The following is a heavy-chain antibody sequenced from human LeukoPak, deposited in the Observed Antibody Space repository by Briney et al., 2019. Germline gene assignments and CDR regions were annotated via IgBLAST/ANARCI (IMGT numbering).Heavy chain of an antibody. CDR3: AKGIYGDTGGWFDP. V-gene: IGHV3-23*01. Sequence: PGRSLRLSCAASGFTFSSYGMSWVRQAPGKGLEWVSAISGSGGSTYYADSVKGRFTISRDNSKNTLYLQMNSLRAEDTAVYYCAKGIYGDTGGWFDPWGQGTLVTVSS. CDR1: GFTFSSYG. CDR2: ISGSGGST. J-gene: IGHJ5*02. D-gene: IGHD4-17*01.